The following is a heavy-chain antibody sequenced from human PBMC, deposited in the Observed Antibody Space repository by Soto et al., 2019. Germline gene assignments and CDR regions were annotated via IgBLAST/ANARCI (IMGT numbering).Heavy chain of an antibody. CDR2: IYTSGST. CDR1: VGSISSYY. J-gene: IGHJ6*01. CDR3: ARVRTAASTGEYGMEG. D-gene: IGHD6-13*01. Sequence: SETLSRTCTFSVGSISSYYWSCIRHPAGKGLEWIGRIYTSGSTNYNPSLKSRVTMSVDTSKNQFSLKLSSVTAADTAVYYCARVRTAASTGEYGMEGLGQGTTVIVSS. V-gene: IGHV4-4*07.